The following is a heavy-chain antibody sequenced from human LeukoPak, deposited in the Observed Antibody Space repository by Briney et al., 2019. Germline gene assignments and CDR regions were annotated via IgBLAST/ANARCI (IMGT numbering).Heavy chain of an antibody. Sequence: PSEPLSLTCAVSGYSISSGYYWGWIRQPPGKGLEWIGSIYHSGSTYYNPSLKSRVTISVDTSKNQFSLKPISVTAADTAVYFCARALTSGWYSGKYYWGQGTLVTVSS. D-gene: IGHD6-19*01. J-gene: IGHJ4*02. V-gene: IGHV4-38-2*01. CDR2: IYHSGST. CDR3: ARALTSGWYSGKYY. CDR1: GYSISSGYY.